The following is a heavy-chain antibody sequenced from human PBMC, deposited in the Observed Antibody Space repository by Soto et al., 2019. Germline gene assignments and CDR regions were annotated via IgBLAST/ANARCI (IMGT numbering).Heavy chain of an antibody. D-gene: IGHD4-17*01. V-gene: IGHV4-39*01. J-gene: IGHJ4*02. CDR3: ARLYDYCDYLIDY. CDR1: GGSISSSSYY. Sequence: QLQLQESGPGLVKPSETLSLTCTVSGGSISSSSYYWGWIRQPPGKGLEWIGSIYYSGGTYYNPSLKCRVTISVDTSKNPFSLRLSSVTAADTAVYYCARLYDYCDYLIDYLGQGILVTVSS. CDR2: IYYSGGT.